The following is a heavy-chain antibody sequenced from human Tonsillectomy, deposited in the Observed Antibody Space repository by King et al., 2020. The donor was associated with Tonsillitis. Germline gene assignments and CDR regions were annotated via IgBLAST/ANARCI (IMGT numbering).Heavy chain of an antibody. D-gene: IGHD2-2*01. CDR2: ISFDGSDR. CDR1: GFTLNTFA. CDR3: ARGGRCSSPRCFETYYDGMDV. V-gene: IGHV3-30*04. J-gene: IGHJ6*02. Sequence: VQLVESGGGVIQPGRSLKLSCAASGFTLNTFAMHWVRQAPGKGLEWVAVISFDGSDRYYADSVKGRFTISRDNSRNTLYLQMNSLRGDDTAVYYSARGGRCSSPRCFETYYDGMDVWGPGTTVAVSS.